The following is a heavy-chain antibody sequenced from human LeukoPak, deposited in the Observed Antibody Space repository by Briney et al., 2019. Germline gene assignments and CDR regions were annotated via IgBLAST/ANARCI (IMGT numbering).Heavy chain of an antibody. Sequence: SLRLSCTASGFTFGDYAMSWVRRAPGKGLEWVGFIRSKAYGGTTEYAASVKGRFTISRDDSKSIAYLQMNSLKTEDTAVYYCTRRGGYSYYDYWGQGTLVTVSS. V-gene: IGHV3-49*04. CDR1: GFTFGDYA. D-gene: IGHD5-24*01. J-gene: IGHJ4*02. CDR2: IRSKAYGGTT. CDR3: TRRGGYSYYDY.